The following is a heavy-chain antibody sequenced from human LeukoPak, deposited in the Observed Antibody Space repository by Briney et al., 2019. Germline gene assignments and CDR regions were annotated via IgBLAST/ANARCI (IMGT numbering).Heavy chain of an antibody. J-gene: IGHJ6*04. V-gene: IGHV3-30*18. D-gene: IGHD2-15*01. CDR2: ISYDGSNK. CDR1: GFTLSSYG. Sequence: GRSLTLSCAVSGFTLSSYGMHWLRQAPGKGLEWVAVISYDGSNKYYADSAKGRFTLSRDNSKNTLYLQMNSLRAQDTAVYYCAKSGCSCGSCFVLAYDMDVWGKGTTVTVSS. CDR3: AKSGCSCGSCFVLAYDMDV.